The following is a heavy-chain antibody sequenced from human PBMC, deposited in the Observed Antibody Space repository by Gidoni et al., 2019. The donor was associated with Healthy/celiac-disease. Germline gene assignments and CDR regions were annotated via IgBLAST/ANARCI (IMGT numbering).Heavy chain of an antibody. CDR2: INSDGSST. V-gene: IGHV3-74*01. D-gene: IGHD2-2*02. J-gene: IGHJ4*02. CDR3: AVRGYCSSTSCYIDY. CDR1: GFTFSSYW. Sequence: EVQLVASGGGLVQPGGSLRLSCAASGFTFSSYWMHWVRQAPGKGLVWVSRINSDGSSTSYADSVKGRFTISRDNAKNTLYLQMNSLRAEDTAVYYCAVRGYCSSTSCYIDYWGQGTLVTVSS.